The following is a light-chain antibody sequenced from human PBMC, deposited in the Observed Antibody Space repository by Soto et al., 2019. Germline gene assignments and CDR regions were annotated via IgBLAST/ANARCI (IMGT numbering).Light chain of an antibody. CDR2: GAS. J-gene: IGKJ1*01. Sequence: EIVMTQSPVTLSVSPGERVTLSCRASQNIRSNLAWYQQKPGQPPRLLIYGASTRATGIPARFSGSGSETEFTLTISSLQSEDFAVYYCQQYNNWPGWAFGQGTKVE. CDR1: QNIRSN. V-gene: IGKV3-15*01. CDR3: QQYNNWPGWA.